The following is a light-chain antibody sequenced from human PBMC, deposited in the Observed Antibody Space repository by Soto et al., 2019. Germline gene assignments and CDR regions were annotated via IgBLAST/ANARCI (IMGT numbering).Light chain of an antibody. Sequence: MVMTQSPGTLSVSPGERATLSCRASQTIDTNLAWYQQKPGQAPRLLIFAASTRATGIPARFSGSGSGTEFSLTITSLQSEDFALYYCQQYNNRPPWTFGQGTKVDIK. CDR3: QQYNNRPPWT. CDR1: QTIDTN. J-gene: IGKJ1*01. V-gene: IGKV3-15*01. CDR2: AAS.